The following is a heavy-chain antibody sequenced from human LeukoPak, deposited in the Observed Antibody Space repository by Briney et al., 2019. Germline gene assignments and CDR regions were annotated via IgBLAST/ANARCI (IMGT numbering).Heavy chain of an antibody. J-gene: IGHJ4*02. Sequence: GGSLRLSCAASGFTFSDYYMSCIREARGEGREGVSYISSSGSTIYYADSVKGRFTISRDNAKNSLYLQMNSLRAEDTAVYYCARDRDDFWSGYYIDYWGQGTLVTVSS. D-gene: IGHD3-3*01. CDR2: ISSSGSTI. CDR3: ARDRDDFWSGYYIDY. V-gene: IGHV3-11*01. CDR1: GFTFSDYY.